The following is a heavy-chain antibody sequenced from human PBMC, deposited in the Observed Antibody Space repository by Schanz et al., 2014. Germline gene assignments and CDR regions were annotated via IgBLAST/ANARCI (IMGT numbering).Heavy chain of an antibody. D-gene: IGHD3-22*01. CDR3: IWTFYSDSSGQN. CDR2: IKSESFGVAT. V-gene: IGHV3-15*01. CDR1: GFNFDTAW. Sequence: EVQLVESGGGFVKPGGSLRLSCAASGFNFDTAWMAWVRQAPGKGLEWVGRIKSESFGVATDYAAPVKGRFTISRDDSNNMVYLQMNILXXXXXXVYFCIWTFYSDSSGQNWGQGTLVTVSS. J-gene: IGHJ4*02.